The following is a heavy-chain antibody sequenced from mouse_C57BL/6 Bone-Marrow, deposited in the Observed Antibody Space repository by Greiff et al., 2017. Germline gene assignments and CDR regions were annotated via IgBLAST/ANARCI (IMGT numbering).Heavy chain of an antibody. J-gene: IGHJ2*01. Sequence: VQLQQSGAELVRPGASVKLSCKASGYTFTSYWMHWVKQRPGHGLEWIGAIYPGTGGTTYNQKFKGKAILTADTSSSTAYMELRSLTSEDSAVYYCTGTVGFDYWGQGTTLTVSS. V-gene: IGHV1-15*01. CDR3: TGTVGFDY. CDR1: GYTFTSYW. CDR2: IYPGTGGT. D-gene: IGHD1-1*01.